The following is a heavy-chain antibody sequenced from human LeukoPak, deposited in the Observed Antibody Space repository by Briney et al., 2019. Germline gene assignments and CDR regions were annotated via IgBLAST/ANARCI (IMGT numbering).Heavy chain of an antibody. CDR1: GFTFSSYA. CDR3: AKDPGSYDWFDP. J-gene: IGHJ5*02. Sequence: GGSLRLSCAASGFTFSSYAMSWVRQAPGKGLEWVSAIGGSGGSTYYADSVKGRFTISRDNSKNTLYLQMNSLRAEDTAVYYCAKDPGSYDWFDPWGQGTLVTVSS. CDR2: IGGSGGST. V-gene: IGHV3-23*01. D-gene: IGHD1-26*01.